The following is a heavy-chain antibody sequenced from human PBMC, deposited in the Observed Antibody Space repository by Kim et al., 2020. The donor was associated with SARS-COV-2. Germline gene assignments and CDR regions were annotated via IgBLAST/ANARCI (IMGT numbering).Heavy chain of an antibody. CDR3: AITQWLVRLPFDY. Sequence: GGSLRLSCAASGFTFSSYAMSWVRQAPGKGLEWVSAISGSGGSTYYADSVKGRFTISRDNSKNTLYLQMNSLRAEDTAVYYCAITQWLVRLPFDYWGQGTLVTVSS. J-gene: IGHJ4*02. CDR1: GFTFSSYA. D-gene: IGHD6-19*01. CDR2: ISGSGGST. V-gene: IGHV3-23*01.